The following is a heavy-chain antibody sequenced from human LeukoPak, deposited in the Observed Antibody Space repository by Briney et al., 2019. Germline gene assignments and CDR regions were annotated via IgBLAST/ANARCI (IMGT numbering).Heavy chain of an antibody. CDR3: ARIGVTMVRGVIIWSGFDP. D-gene: IGHD3-10*01. V-gene: IGHV3-48*01. Sequence: GGSLRLSCAASGFTFCSYSMNWVRQAPGKGLEWVSYISSSSSTIYYADSVKGRFTISRDNAKNSLYLQMNSLRAEDTAVYYCARIGVTMVRGVIIWSGFDPWGQGTLVTVSS. CDR2: ISSSSSTI. J-gene: IGHJ5*02. CDR1: GFTFCSYS.